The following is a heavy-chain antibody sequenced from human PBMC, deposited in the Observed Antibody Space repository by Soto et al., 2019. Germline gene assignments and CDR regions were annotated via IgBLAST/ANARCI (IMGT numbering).Heavy chain of an antibody. CDR2: ISSSSSYI. Sequence: PGGSLRLSCAASGFTFSSYSMNWVRQAPGKGLEWVSSISSSSSYIYYADSVKGRFTISRDNAKNSLYLQMNSLRAEDTAVYYCAATNSSSWLPNWFDPWGQGTLVTVSS. CDR1: GFTFSSYS. V-gene: IGHV3-21*01. J-gene: IGHJ5*02. D-gene: IGHD6-13*01. CDR3: AATNSSSWLPNWFDP.